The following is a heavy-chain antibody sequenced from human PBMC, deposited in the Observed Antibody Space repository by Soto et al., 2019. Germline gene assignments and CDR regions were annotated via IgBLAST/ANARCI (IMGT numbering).Heavy chain of an antibody. D-gene: IGHD6-19*01. Sequence: PGESLKISCKGSGYSFTSYWISWVRQMPGKGLEWMGRIDPSDSYTNYSPSFQGHVTISADKSISTAYLQWSSLKASDTAMYYCATRIAVDGPRGTSDLYYYYGMDVWGQGTTVTVSS. J-gene: IGHJ6*02. CDR2: IDPSDSYT. CDR1: GYSFTSYW. CDR3: ATRIAVDGPRGTSDLYYYYGMDV. V-gene: IGHV5-10-1*01.